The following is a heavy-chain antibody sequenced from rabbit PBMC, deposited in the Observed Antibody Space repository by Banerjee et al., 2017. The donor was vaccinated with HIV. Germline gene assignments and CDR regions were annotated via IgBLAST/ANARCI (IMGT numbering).Heavy chain of an antibody. V-gene: IGHV1S45*01. CDR3: ARSYDGTAYYIDL. D-gene: IGHD8-1*01. Sequence: QEQLEESGGDLVKPEGSLTLTCTASGFSFSNGYVMCWVRQAPGKGLEWIACINTVSGATVYATWAKGRFTISKTSSATVTLQMTSLTAADTATYFCARSYDGTAYYIDLWGQGTLVTVS. J-gene: IGHJ3*01. CDR2: INTVSGAT. CDR1: GFSFSNGYV.